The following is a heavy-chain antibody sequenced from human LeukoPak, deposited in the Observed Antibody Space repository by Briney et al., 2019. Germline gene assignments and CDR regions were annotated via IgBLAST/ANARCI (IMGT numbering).Heavy chain of an antibody. D-gene: IGHD1-26*01. CDR2: IYNTGRT. Sequence: SETLSLTCSVSGGSITNYYRSWIRQSPGKGLEWIGFIYNTGRTNYNPSLQSRVTMSIDTSKNQFSLKLSSVTAADTAVYYCARQGELAIDYWGQGTLVTVSS. CDR3: ARQGELAIDY. J-gene: IGHJ4*02. V-gene: IGHV4-59*08. CDR1: GGSITNYY.